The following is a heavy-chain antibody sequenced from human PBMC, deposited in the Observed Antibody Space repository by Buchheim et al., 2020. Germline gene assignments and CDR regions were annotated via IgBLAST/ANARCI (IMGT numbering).Heavy chain of an antibody. CDR1: GDSISSTIYY. D-gene: IGHD6-19*01. V-gene: IGHV4-39*01. Sequence: QLQLQESGPGLVKPSETLSLTCTVSGDSISSTIYYWGWIRQPPGKGLEWVATIYYTGNTYYNPSLKSRVAISVDTSKNQFSLKLSSVTAADTARYYCATHRRYPGIAVSGFDYWGRGTL. CDR3: ATHRRYPGIAVSGFDY. CDR2: IYYTGNT. J-gene: IGHJ4*02.